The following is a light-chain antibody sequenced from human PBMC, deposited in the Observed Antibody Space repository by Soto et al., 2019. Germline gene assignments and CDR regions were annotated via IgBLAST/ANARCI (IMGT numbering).Light chain of an antibody. CDR1: SSVVGSYNL. V-gene: IGLV2-23*02. CDR3: CSYAGSSTYV. J-gene: IGLJ1*01. CDR2: EVS. Sequence: QSALTQPASVSGSPGQSITISCTGTSSVVGSYNLVSWYQQHPGKAPKLMIYEVSKRPSGVSNRFSGSKSGNTASPTISGLQAEDEADYYCCSYAGSSTYVFGTGTKVTVL.